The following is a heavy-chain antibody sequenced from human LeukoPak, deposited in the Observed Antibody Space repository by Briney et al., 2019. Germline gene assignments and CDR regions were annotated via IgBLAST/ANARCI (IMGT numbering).Heavy chain of an antibody. V-gene: IGHV3-23*01. Sequence: PGGSLRLSCAASGFTFSSYGMSWVRQAPGKGLEWVSAISGSGGSTYYADSVKGRFTISRDNSKNTLYLQMNSLRAEDTAVYYCAKGELWFGEAYYYMDVWGKGTTVTISS. CDR1: GFTFSSYG. CDR2: ISGSGGST. D-gene: IGHD3-10*01. J-gene: IGHJ6*03. CDR3: AKGELWFGEAYYYMDV.